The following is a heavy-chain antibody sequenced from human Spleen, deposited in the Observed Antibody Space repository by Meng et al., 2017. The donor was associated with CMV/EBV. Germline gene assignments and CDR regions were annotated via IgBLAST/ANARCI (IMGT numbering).Heavy chain of an antibody. D-gene: IGHD1-1*01. J-gene: IGHJ6*02. CDR2: IIPIFGSA. CDR3: ARQERYYYYGMDV. CDR1: GSTFSSYA. V-gene: IGHV1-69*05. Sequence: MASGSTFSSYAISWVRLAPGQGLEWMGGIIPIFGSADYAQRFHGRVTFSTDESRTTVYMELSSLRSEDTAVYYCARQERYYYYGMDVWGQGTMVTVSS.